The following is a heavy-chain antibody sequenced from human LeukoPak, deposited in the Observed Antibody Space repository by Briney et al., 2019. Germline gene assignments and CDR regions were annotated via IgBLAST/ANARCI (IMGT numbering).Heavy chain of an antibody. D-gene: IGHD6-19*01. CDR3: ARDAVAGSRVGYFDY. CDR1: GFTFRSYG. V-gene: IGHV3-33*08. J-gene: IGHJ4*02. CDR2: IWYDGSNK. Sequence: GGSLRLSCAASGFTFRSYGMHWVRQAPGKGLEWVAVIWYDGSNKYYADSVKGRFTISRDNSKNTLYLQMNSLRAEDTAVYYCARDAVAGSRVGYFDYWGQGTLVTVSS.